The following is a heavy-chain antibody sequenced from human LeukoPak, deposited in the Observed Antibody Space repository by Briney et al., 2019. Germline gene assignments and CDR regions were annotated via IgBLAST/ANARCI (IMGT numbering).Heavy chain of an antibody. CDR1: GFTFSNYG. Sequence: GGSLRLSCAASGFTFSNYGTNWVRQAPGKGLEWVSSISSSSSYIYYADSVKGRFTISRDNAKNSLYLQMNSLRAEDTAVYYCASPNPRIAARPYYYYMDVWGKGTTVTVSS. V-gene: IGHV3-21*01. D-gene: IGHD6-6*01. CDR3: ASPNPRIAARPYYYYMDV. J-gene: IGHJ6*03. CDR2: ISSSSSYI.